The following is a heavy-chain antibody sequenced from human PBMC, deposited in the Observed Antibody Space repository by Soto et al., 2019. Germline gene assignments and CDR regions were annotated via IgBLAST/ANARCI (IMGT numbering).Heavy chain of an antibody. CDR1: GFTFSTYA. V-gene: IGHV3-23*01. CDR2: ITGSGSST. J-gene: IGHJ3*01. D-gene: IGHD6-19*01. Sequence: EVQLLGSGGGLVQPGGSLRLSCAGSGFTFSTYAMSWVRQAPGKGLEWASAITGSGSSTNYADSVKGRFTISRDNSKNTLYLQMNSLRAEDTAVYYCAKGLPRGGWYWCQGTMVTGSS. CDR3: AKGLPRGGWY.